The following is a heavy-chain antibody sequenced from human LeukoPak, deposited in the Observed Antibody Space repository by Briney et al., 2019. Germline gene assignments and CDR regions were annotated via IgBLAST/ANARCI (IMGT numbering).Heavy chain of an antibody. CDR1: GFTFNTFN. CDR3: ARGHYDVLAASYKWTPDY. CDR2: ITSGGDYI. J-gene: IGHJ4*02. Sequence: GSLRLSCAAPGFTFNTFNMNWVRQAPGKGLEWVSSITSGGDYIYYADSVKGRFTTSRDNAKNSLSPQLNSLRVEDTAVYYCARGHYDVLAASYKWTPDYWGQGTLVTVSS. V-gene: IGHV3-21*01. D-gene: IGHD3-9*01.